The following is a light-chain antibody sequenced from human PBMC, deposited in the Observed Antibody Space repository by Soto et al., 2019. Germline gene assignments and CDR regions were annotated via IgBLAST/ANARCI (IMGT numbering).Light chain of an antibody. Sequence: EIVLTQSPGTLSLSPGERATLSCRASHSVGSSYLAWYQQKPGQAPRLLIYGASSRATGIPDRFSGSGSGTDFTLTISRLKPEDFAVYFCQQYGNSPRTFGQGTRLEIK. J-gene: IGKJ5*01. CDR1: HSVGSSY. V-gene: IGKV3-20*01. CDR3: QQYGNSPRT. CDR2: GAS.